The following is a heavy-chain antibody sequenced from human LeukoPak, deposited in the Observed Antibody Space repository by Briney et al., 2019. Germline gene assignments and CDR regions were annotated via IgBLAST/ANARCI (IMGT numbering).Heavy chain of an antibody. D-gene: IGHD6-13*01. J-gene: IGHJ4*02. CDR3: TRVAAADPFGEAGREYYFDY. Sequence: GRSLRLSCTASVFTFGDYAMSWFRQAPGKGLEWVGFIRSKACGGTTEYAASVKGRFTISRDDSKSIASLQMNSLKTEDTAVYYCTRVAAADPFGEAGREYYFDYWGQGTLVTVSS. CDR2: IRSKACGGTT. V-gene: IGHV3-49*03. CDR1: VFTFGDYA.